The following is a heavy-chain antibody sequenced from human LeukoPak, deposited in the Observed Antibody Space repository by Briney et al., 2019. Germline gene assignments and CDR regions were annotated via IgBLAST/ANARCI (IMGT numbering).Heavy chain of an antibody. D-gene: IGHD3-10*01. CDR3: AREVPVRGLYYFDY. J-gene: IGHJ4*02. CDR2: IIPILGIA. CDR1: GYTFTGYY. Sequence: SVKVSCKASGYTFTGYYMHWVRQAPGQGLEWMGRIIPILGIANYAQKFQGRVTITADKSTSTAYMELSSLRSEDTAVYYCAREVPVRGLYYFDYWGQGTLVTVSS. V-gene: IGHV1-69*04.